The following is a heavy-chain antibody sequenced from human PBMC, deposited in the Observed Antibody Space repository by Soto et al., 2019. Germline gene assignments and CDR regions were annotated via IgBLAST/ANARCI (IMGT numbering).Heavy chain of an antibody. CDR2: IKQDGSEK. V-gene: IGHV3-7*01. J-gene: IGHJ6*02. Sequence: EAQLVKSGGGLVQPGRSLRLSCIDFGFTFSNYWMIWVSQAPVKGLEWVGDIKQDGSEKNYVDSVKGRFTISRDKAKNSLYLQMNSLRAEDRAVYYCARIASAGRGWDVWGQGTTVVDSS. CDR3: ARIASAGRGWDV. CDR1: GFTFSNYW. D-gene: IGHD6-25*01.